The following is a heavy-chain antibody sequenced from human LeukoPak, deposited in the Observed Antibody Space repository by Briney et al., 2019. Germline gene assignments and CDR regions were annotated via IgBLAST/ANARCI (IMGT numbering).Heavy chain of an antibody. CDR1: GYTFTSYD. V-gene: IGHV1-69*13. Sequence: SVKVSCKASGYTFTSYDINWVRQATGQGLEWMGGIIPIFGTANYAQKFQGRVTITADESTSTAYMELSSLRSEDAAVYYCARGHCSGGSCYQTFDYWGQGTLVTVSS. CDR2: IIPIFGTA. J-gene: IGHJ4*02. D-gene: IGHD2-15*01. CDR3: ARGHCSGGSCYQTFDY.